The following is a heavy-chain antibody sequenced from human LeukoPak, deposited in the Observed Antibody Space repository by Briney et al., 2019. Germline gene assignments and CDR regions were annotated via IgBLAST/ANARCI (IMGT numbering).Heavy chain of an antibody. D-gene: IGHD6-19*01. CDR2: INSDGSST. Sequence: GGSLRLSCAASGFTFSSYRMHWVRQAPGKGLVWVSRINSDGSSTSYADSVKGRFTISRDNAKNTLYLQMNSLRAEDTAVYYCARDQVSSGWYGGGIDYWGQGTLVIVSS. V-gene: IGHV3-74*01. CDR3: ARDQVSSGWYGGGIDY. J-gene: IGHJ4*02. CDR1: GFTFSSYR.